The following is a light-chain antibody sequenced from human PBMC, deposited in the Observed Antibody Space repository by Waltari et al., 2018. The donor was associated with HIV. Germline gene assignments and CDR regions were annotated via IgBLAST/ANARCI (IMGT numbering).Light chain of an antibody. Sequence: QSALTQPASVSGSPGQSITISCTGTSRDVDGYNFVSWYQHHPGKAPKLIIFDVFKRPSGVSVRFSGSKSGNTASLTISGLQSEDEADYYCCSYAGSRTWVFGGGTKVTVL. CDR1: SRDVDGYNF. J-gene: IGLJ3*02. CDR3: CSYAGSRTWV. CDR2: DVF. V-gene: IGLV2-23*02.